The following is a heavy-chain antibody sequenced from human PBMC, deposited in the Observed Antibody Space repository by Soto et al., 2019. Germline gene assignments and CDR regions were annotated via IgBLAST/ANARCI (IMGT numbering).Heavy chain of an antibody. CDR2: TYYSGST. J-gene: IGHJ6*04. CDR1: GGSISSYY. CDR3: ARGLYCSSTSCFMDV. D-gene: IGHD2-2*01. V-gene: IGHV4-59*01. Sequence: SETLSLTCTVSGGSISSYYWTWIRQPPGKGLEWIGYTYYSGSTNYNPSLKSRVTISVDTSKNQFSLKLSSVTAADTAVYYCARGLYCSSTSCFMDVWGKGTTVTVSS.